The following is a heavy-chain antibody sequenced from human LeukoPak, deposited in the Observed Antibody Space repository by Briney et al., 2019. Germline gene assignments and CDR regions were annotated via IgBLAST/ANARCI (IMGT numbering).Heavy chain of an antibody. J-gene: IGHJ4*02. Sequence: GGSXRLSCGASGFTVSSNYMXXVRQAPGKGXEWVSVIYSGASTYXXXSVKXRFTISXXNSRNKLYLQMNSLRAEDTAVYYCARGPLGDYGIDYWGQGTLVTVSS. CDR2: IYSGAST. D-gene: IGHD4-17*01. CDR1: GFTVSSNY. V-gene: IGHV3-53*04. CDR3: ARGPLGDYGIDY.